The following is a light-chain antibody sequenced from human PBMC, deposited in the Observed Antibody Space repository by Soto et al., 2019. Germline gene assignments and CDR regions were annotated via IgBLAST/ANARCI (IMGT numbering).Light chain of an antibody. V-gene: IGKV1-5*01. Sequence: EIQMTQSPSTLSAFVGDRVTLTCMASQSISSRLAWYQQTPWKAPKLLIYAAYNLQSGVPSRFSGSGSGTDFTLTISCLQSEDFATYYCQQYYTYPRTFGQGTKVDIK. CDR3: QQYYTYPRT. J-gene: IGKJ1*01. CDR2: AAY. CDR1: QSISSR.